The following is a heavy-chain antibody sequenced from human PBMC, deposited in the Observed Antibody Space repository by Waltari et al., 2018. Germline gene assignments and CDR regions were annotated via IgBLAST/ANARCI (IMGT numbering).Heavy chain of an antibody. J-gene: IGHJ3*02. Sequence: ESGPGLVKPSETLSLTCTVSGGSISSYFWSWIRQPPGKGLEWIGYIYYSGSTNYNPSLKSRATISVDTSKNQFSLKLSSVTAADTAVYYCARRGAGYAFDIWGQGTILIVSS. D-gene: IGHD2-15*01. CDR3: ARRGAGYAFDI. CDR2: IYYSGST. V-gene: IGHV4-59*08. CDR1: GGSISSYF.